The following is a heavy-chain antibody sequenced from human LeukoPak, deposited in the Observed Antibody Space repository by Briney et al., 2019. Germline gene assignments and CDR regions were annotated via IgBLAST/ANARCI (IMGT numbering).Heavy chain of an antibody. Sequence: PSGTLSLTCTVSGASISSSYWSWVRQPPGKRLECIGLIYYSGSTNSNPSLKSRVTISADTSKNQFSLQLSSVTAADTAVYYCVRGNYDNRGYSNAFDIWGQGAMVTVSS. J-gene: IGHJ3*02. CDR1: GASISSSY. CDR2: IYYSGST. D-gene: IGHD3-22*01. V-gene: IGHV4-59*01. CDR3: VRGNYDNRGYSNAFDI.